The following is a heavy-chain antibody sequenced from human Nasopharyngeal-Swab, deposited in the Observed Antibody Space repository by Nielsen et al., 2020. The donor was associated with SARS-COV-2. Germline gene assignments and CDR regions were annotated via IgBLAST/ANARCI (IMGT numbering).Heavy chain of an antibody. Sequence: SLKISCAASGFTFSSYGMHWVRQAPGKGLEWVSGISWNSGSIGYADSVKGRFTISRDNAKNSLYLQMNSLRAEDTALYYCAKGVVAATLFGMDVWGQGTTVTVSS. D-gene: IGHD2-15*01. CDR1: GFTFSSYG. J-gene: IGHJ6*02. CDR2: ISWNSGSI. CDR3: AKGVVAATLFGMDV. V-gene: IGHV3-9*01.